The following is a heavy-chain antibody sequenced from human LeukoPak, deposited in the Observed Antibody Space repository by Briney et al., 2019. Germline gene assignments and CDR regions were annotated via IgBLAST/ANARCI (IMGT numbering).Heavy chain of an antibody. V-gene: IGHV1-2*02. D-gene: IGHD6-13*01. J-gene: IGHJ3*02. CDR1: GYTSTGYY. Sequence: ASVKVSCKASGYTSTGYYMHWVRQAPGQGLEWMGWINPNSGGTNYAQKFQGRVTMTRDTSISTAYMELSRLRSDDTAVYYCARDHSSSWYYDAFDIWGQGTMVTVSS. CDR2: INPNSGGT. CDR3: ARDHSSSWYYDAFDI.